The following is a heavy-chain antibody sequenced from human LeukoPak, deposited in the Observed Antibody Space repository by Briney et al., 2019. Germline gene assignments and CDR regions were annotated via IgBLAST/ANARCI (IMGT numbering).Heavy chain of an antibody. CDR3: ARVPQGYYGSGSYLGAFDI. V-gene: IGHV3-30*04. CDR2: ISYDGSNK. CDR1: GFTFSSYA. Sequence: GRSLRLSCAASGFTFSSYAMHWVRQAPGKGLEWVAVISYDGSNKYYADSVKGRLTISRDNSKNTLYLQMNSLRAEDTAVYYCARVPQGYYGSGSYLGAFDIWGQGTMVTVSS. J-gene: IGHJ3*02. D-gene: IGHD3-10*01.